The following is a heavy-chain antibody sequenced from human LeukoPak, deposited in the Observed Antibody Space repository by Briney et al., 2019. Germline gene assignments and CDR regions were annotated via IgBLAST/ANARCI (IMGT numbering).Heavy chain of an antibody. V-gene: IGHV4-59*08. J-gene: IGHJ4*02. D-gene: IGHD1-26*01. CDR1: GGSISSYY. CDR2: IYYSGST. CDR3: ASHLYSGSSYDDN. Sequence: SETLSLTCTVSGGSISSYYWSWIRQPPGKGLEWIGYIYYSGSTNYNPSLKSRVTISVDTSKNQFSLRLSSVTAADTAVYYCASHLYSGSSYDDNWGQGTLVTVSS.